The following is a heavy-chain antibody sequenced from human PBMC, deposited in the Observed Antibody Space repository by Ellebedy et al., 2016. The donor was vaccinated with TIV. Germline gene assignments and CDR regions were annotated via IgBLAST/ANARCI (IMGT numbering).Heavy chain of an antibody. V-gene: IGHV1-69*10. D-gene: IGHD3-10*01. CDR2: IIPILGVA. J-gene: IGHJ3*02. CDR1: GTTFHHYP. Sequence: AASVKVSCKTSGTTFHHYPLTWVRQAPGQGLEWRGGIIPILGVAMIAQKNQDRVTITADKSTGTAYMELTRLTSDDTAVYFCARGLRGVEGAFDIWGQGTLVAVSS. CDR3: ARGLRGVEGAFDI.